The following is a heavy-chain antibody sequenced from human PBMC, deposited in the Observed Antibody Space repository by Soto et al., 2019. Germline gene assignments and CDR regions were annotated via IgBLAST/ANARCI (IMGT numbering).Heavy chain of an antibody. D-gene: IGHD4-4*01. Sequence: QVQLVQSGAEVKKPGSSVKVSCKASGGTFSTYTITWVRQAPGQGLEWMGRIIPIIGIINYAEKFQGRVTISADKVTCTAYMELTGLRSEDTAVYYCSGEPDSHYNDSHASSYPWGQGTLVTVSS. CDR2: IIPIIGII. V-gene: IGHV1-69*08. J-gene: IGHJ5*02. CDR1: GGTFSTYT. CDR3: SGEPDSHYNDSHASSYP.